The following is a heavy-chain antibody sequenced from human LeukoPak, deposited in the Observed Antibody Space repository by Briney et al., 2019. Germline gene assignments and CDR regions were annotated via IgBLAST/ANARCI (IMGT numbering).Heavy chain of an antibody. CDR1: GFTFSRYR. CDR2: ISYNSDNI. D-gene: IGHD3-3*02. Sequence: GGSLRLSCAASGFTFSRYRMNWVRQAPGKGPEWVSGISYNSDNIAYADSVKGRFTISRDNAKNSLYLQMNSLRVEDTALYYCAKIRGRYFYGMDVWGQGTTVTVSS. J-gene: IGHJ6*02. V-gene: IGHV3-9*01. CDR3: AKIRGRYFYGMDV.